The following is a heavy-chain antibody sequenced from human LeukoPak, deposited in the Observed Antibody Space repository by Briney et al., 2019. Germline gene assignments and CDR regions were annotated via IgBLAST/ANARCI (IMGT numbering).Heavy chain of an antibody. V-gene: IGHV1-18*04. Sequence: ASVKVSCKASGYTFTGYYMHWVRQAPGQGLEWMGWISAYNGNTNYAQKLQGRVTMTTDTSTSTAYMELRSLRSDDTAVYYCARESLLGYCSSTSCRNYYYGMDVWGQGATVTVSS. D-gene: IGHD2-2*01. CDR3: ARESLLGYCSSTSCRNYYYGMDV. CDR1: GYTFTGYY. CDR2: ISAYNGNT. J-gene: IGHJ6*02.